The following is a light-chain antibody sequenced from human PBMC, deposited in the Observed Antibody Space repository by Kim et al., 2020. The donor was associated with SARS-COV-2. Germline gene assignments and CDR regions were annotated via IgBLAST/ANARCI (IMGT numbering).Light chain of an antibody. CDR1: QSISTN. V-gene: IGKV1-39*01. CDR2: AAS. J-gene: IGKJ4*01. Sequence: ASVGDRVTITCRASQSISTNLNWYQQKSGKAPKLLIYAASSLQGGVPTRFSGSGSGTDFTLTISSLQPEDSATYYCQQSNSTPLTFGGGTKVDIK. CDR3: QQSNSTPLT.